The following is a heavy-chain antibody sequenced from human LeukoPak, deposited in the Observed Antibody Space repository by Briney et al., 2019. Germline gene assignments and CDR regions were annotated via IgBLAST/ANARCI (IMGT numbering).Heavy chain of an antibody. CDR2: IRYDGSNK. CDR3: AKVAPPFWSGPPYYYMDV. J-gene: IGHJ6*03. Sequence: GGSLRLSCAASGFTFSSYGMHWVRQAPGKGLEWVAFIRYDGSNKYYADSVKGRFTISRDNSKNTLYLQMNSLRAEDTAVYYCAKVAPPFWSGPPYYYMDVWGKGTTVTVSS. V-gene: IGHV3-30*02. CDR1: GFTFSSYG. D-gene: IGHD3-3*01.